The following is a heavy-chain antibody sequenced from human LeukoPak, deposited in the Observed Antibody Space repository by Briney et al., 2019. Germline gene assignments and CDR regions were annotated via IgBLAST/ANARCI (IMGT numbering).Heavy chain of an antibody. Sequence: GSLRLSCAASGFTFSSYAMSWVRQPPGKGLEWIGSIYYSGSTYYNPSLKSRVTISVDTSKNQFSLKLSSVTAADTAVYYCARHVEIAVAGPIDYWGQGTLVTVSS. CDR3: ARHVEIAVAGPIDY. D-gene: IGHD6-19*01. CDR1: GFTFSSYA. CDR2: IYYSGST. J-gene: IGHJ4*02. V-gene: IGHV4-39*01.